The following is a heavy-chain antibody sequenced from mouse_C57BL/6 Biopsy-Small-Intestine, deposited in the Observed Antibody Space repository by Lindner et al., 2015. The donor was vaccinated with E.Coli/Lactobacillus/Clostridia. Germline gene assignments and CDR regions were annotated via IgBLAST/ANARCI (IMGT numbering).Heavy chain of an antibody. CDR1: GYAFSSYW. J-gene: IGHJ2*01. V-gene: IGHV1-80*01. CDR2: IYPGDGDT. Sequence: VQLQESGAELVKPGASVKISCKASGYAFSSYWMNWVKQRPGKGLEWIGQIYPGDGDTNYNGKFNGKATLTADKSSSTAYMELRSLTSEDSAVYFCAREGALGSSDYWGQGTTLTVSS. CDR3: AREGALGSSDY. D-gene: IGHD1-3*01.